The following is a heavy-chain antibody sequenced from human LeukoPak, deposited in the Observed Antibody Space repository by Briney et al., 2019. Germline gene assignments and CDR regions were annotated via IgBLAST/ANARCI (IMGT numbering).Heavy chain of an antibody. CDR1: GFTFSSYA. CDR2: ISYDGSNK. D-gene: IGHD2-15*01. V-gene: IGHV3-30-3*01. Sequence: GGSMRLSCSASGFTFSSYAMHWVRQAPGTGLEWVAVISYDGSNKYYADSVKGRFTISRDNSKNTLYLQMNSLRAEDTAVYYCASIGYCSGGSCYSLPNWGLGTLVTVSS. J-gene: IGHJ4*02. CDR3: ASIGYCSGGSCYSLPN.